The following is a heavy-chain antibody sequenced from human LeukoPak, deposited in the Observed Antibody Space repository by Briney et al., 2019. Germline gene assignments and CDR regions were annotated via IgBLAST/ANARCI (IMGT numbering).Heavy chain of an antibody. CDR1: GGSIRSESYY. Sequence: SETLSLTCSVSGGSIRSESYYWSWIRQPAGKGLEWIGRIYSSGSSEFNPSLKSRVTISIDTSKNQFSLNLSSVTAADTAVYYCARDMTGSGWNDAFDIWGQGTMVTVSS. V-gene: IGHV4-61*02. J-gene: IGHJ3*02. D-gene: IGHD6-19*01. CDR3: ARDMTGSGWNDAFDI. CDR2: IYSSGSS.